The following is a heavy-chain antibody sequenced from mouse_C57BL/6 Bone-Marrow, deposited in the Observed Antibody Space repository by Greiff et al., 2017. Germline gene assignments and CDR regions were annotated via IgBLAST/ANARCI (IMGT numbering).Heavy chain of an antibody. V-gene: IGHV5-16*01. CDR1: GFTFSDYY. Sequence: EVMLVESEGGLVQPGSSMKLSCTASGFTFSDYYMAWVRQVPEKGLEWVANINYDGSSTYYLDSLKSRFIISRDNAKNILYLQMSRLKSEDTATYYCARGTARYWYFDVWGTGTTVTVSS. CDR3: ARGTARYWYFDV. J-gene: IGHJ1*03. D-gene: IGHD1-2*01. CDR2: INYDGSST.